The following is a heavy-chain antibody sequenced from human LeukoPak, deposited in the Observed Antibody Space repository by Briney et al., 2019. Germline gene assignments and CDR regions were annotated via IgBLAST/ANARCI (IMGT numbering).Heavy chain of an antibody. V-gene: IGHV3-49*04. CDR3: TRAGYDSSGYYRYYFDY. J-gene: IGHJ4*02. D-gene: IGHD3-22*01. Sequence: GGSLRLSRTASGFTFGDYAMSWVRQAPGKGLEWVGFIRSKTYGETTESVASVKGRFSISRDDSESITYLQMNSLKTEDTAVYYCTRAGYDSSGYYRYYFDYWGQGTLVTVSS. CDR1: GFTFGDYA. CDR2: IRSKTYGETT.